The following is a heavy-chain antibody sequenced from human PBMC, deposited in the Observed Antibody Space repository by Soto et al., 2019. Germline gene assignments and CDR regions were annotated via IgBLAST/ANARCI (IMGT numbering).Heavy chain of an antibody. J-gene: IGHJ4*02. Sequence: PSETLSITCTVSVGSISSSSYYWGWIRQPPGKGLEWIGSTYYSGSTYYNPSLKSRVTISVDTSKNQFSLKLSSVTAADTAVYYCARRTHYYDSSGYPGKYYFDYWGQGTLVTVSS. V-gene: IGHV4-39*01. D-gene: IGHD3-22*01. CDR3: ARRTHYYDSSGYPGKYYFDY. CDR2: TYYSGST. CDR1: VGSISSSSYY.